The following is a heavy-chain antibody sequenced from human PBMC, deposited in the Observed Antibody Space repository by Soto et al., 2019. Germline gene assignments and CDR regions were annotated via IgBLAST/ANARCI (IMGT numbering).Heavy chain of an antibody. J-gene: IGHJ6*02. CDR1: GFSLSTSGMC. CDR2: IDWDDDK. D-gene: IGHD4-17*01. CDR3: ARTTTVTTNYYYYGMDV. V-gene: IGHV2-70*01. Sequence: SGPTLVNPTHTLTLTCTFSGFSLSTSGMCVSWIRQPPGKALEWLALIDWDDDKYYSTSLKTRLTISKDTSKNQVVLTMTNMDPVDTATYYCARTTTVTTNYYYYGMDVWGQGTTVTVSS.